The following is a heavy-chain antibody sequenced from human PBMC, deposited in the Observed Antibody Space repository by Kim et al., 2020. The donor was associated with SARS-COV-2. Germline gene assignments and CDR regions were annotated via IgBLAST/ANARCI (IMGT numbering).Heavy chain of an antibody. V-gene: IGHV3-7*01. CDR3: ARSVFGDNY. J-gene: IGHJ4*02. D-gene: IGHD3-10*02. Sequence: GGSLRLSCAASGFTFSNDWMTWVRQAPGKGLEWVANINQDGSESYYVDSVKGRFTISRDNAKNSLYLQMNSLRVEDTAGYYCARSVFGDNYWGQGTLVSV. CDR1: GFTFSNDW. CDR2: INQDGSES.